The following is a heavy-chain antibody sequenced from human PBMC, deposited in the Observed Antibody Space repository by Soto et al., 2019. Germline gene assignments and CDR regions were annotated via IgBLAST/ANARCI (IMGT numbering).Heavy chain of an antibody. CDR1: GYTFTSYG. D-gene: IGHD3-16*01. V-gene: IGHV1-2*04. CDR3: ARDGHLGEASNYYYYMDV. Sequence: GASVKVSCKASGYTFTSYGISWVRQAPGQGLEWMGWISPNSGGTNYAQKLQGWVTMTRDTSISTAYMELSRLRSDDTAVYYCARDGHLGEASNYYYYMDVWGKGTTVTVSS. CDR2: ISPNSGGT. J-gene: IGHJ6*03.